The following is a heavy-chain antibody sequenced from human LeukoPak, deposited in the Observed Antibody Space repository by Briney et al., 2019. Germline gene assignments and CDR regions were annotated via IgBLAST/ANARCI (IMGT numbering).Heavy chain of an antibody. D-gene: IGHD1-26*01. CDR3: ARGRWELLRAPNDAFDI. J-gene: IGHJ3*02. CDR1: GYTFTSYD. V-gene: IGHV1-8*03. CDR2: MNPNSGNT. Sequence: ASVKVSCKASGYTFTSYDINWVRQATGQGLEWMGWMNPNSGNTGYAQKFQGRVTITRNTSISTAYTELSSLRSGDTAVYYCARGRWELLRAPNDAFDIWGQGTMVTVSS.